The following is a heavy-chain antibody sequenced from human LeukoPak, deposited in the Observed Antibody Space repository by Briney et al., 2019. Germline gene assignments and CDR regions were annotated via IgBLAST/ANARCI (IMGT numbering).Heavy chain of an antibody. CDR2: FYHGGST. D-gene: IGHD1-26*01. Sequence: PSETLSLTCAVSGGSISSGDYSWSWIRQPPGKGLEWIGYFYHGGSTYYNPSLKSRVTISVDRSKNQFSLKLNSVTAADTAVYYCARAGSYYDYDYWGQGTLVTVSS. V-gene: IGHV4-30-2*01. CDR3: ARAGSYYDYDY. J-gene: IGHJ4*02. CDR1: GGSISSGDYS.